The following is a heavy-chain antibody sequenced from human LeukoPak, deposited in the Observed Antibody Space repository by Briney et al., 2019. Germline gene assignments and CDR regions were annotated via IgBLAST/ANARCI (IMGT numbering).Heavy chain of an antibody. CDR3: ARAYSSSWYFNWFDP. J-gene: IGHJ5*02. Sequence: SETLSLTCTVSGYSISSGYFWGWIRQPPGKGLEWIGTIYNSGSTYYNASLEGRVTISVDTSKNQFSLKLSSVTAADTAVYYCARAYSSSWYFNWFDPWGQGTLVTVSS. D-gene: IGHD6-13*01. CDR2: IYNSGST. V-gene: IGHV4-38-2*02. CDR1: GYSISSGYF.